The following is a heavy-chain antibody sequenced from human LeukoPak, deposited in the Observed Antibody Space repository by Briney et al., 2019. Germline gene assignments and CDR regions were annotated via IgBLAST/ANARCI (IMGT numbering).Heavy chain of an antibody. CDR2: IYYSGST. J-gene: IGHJ3*02. CDR3: ARGSRGYYYDSSGCYSDDAFDI. CDR1: GGSISSYY. V-gene: IGHV4-59*01. Sequence: PSETLSLTCTVSGGSISSYYWSWIRQPPGKGLEWIGYIYYSGSTNYNPSLKSRVTISVDTSKNQFSPKLSSVTAADTAVYYCARGSRGYYYDSSGCYSDDAFDIWGQGTMVTVSS. D-gene: IGHD3-22*01.